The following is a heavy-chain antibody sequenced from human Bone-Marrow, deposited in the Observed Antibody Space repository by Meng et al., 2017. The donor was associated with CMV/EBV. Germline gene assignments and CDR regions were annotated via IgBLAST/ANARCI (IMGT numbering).Heavy chain of an antibody. J-gene: IGHJ4*02. Sequence: SETLSLTCTVSGDSISSTSNYWVWIRQPPGKGLEWIASIYYSGSTYYNPSLKSRVTISGDTSKNQCSLKLSSVTAADTAVYSCARSVNYDFWSGSPVGSFDYWGQGTRVTVSS. D-gene: IGHD3-3*01. CDR3: ARSVNYDFWSGSPVGSFDY. CDR1: GDSISSTSNY. V-gene: IGHV4-39*07. CDR2: IYYSGST.